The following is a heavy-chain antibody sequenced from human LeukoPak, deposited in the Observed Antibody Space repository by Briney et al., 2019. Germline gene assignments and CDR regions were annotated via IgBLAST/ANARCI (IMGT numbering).Heavy chain of an antibody. J-gene: IGHJ5*02. CDR1: GGSISGYY. Sequence: ETLSLTCTVSGGSISGYYWSWIRQPPGQGLEWIGYIHYSGSTDYNPSLKGRVTISLDMSKNQFYLKINSMTAADTAVYYCAREGQWLPDWFDPWGQGTLVTVSS. D-gene: IGHD6-19*01. CDR2: IHYSGST. V-gene: IGHV4-59*01. CDR3: AREGQWLPDWFDP.